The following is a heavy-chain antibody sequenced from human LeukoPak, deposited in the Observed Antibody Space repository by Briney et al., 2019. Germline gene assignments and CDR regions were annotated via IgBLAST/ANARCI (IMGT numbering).Heavy chain of an antibody. CDR1: GYSSSSGYY. J-gene: IGHJ4*02. CDR2: IYHSGST. Sequence: SETLSLTCAVSGYSSSSGYYWGWIRQPPGKGLEWIGSIYHSGSTYYNPSLKSRVTISVDTSKNQFSLKLSSVTAADTAVYYCARHRIVGERDYWGQGTLVTVSS. CDR3: ARHRIVGERDY. V-gene: IGHV4-38-2*01. D-gene: IGHD1-26*01.